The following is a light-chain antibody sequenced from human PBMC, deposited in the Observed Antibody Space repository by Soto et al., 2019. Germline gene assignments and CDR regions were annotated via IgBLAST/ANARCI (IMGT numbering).Light chain of an antibody. V-gene: IGKV1-33*01. CDR3: QQYDNLLLT. CDR1: QDISNY. CDR2: DAS. Sequence: DIQMTQSPSSLSASVGDRVTITCQASQDISNYLNWYQQKPGKAPKLLIYDASNLETRVPSRFSRIGSGTDFTFTISSLQPEDISTYYCQQYDNLLLTFGGGTKVEI. J-gene: IGKJ4*01.